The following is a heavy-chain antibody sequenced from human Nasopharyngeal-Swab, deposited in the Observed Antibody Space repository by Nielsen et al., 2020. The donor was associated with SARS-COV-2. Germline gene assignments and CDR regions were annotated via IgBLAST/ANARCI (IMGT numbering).Heavy chain of an antibody. Sequence: GSLRLSCTVSGGSISSYYWSWIRQPPGKGLEWIGYIYYSGSTNYNPSRKSRVTISVDTSKNQFSLKLSSVTAADTAVYYCARDLLYGDFYYYYGMDVWGQGTTVTVSS. J-gene: IGHJ6*02. D-gene: IGHD4-17*01. V-gene: IGHV4-59*01. CDR2: IYYSGST. CDR1: GGSISSYY. CDR3: ARDLLYGDFYYYYGMDV.